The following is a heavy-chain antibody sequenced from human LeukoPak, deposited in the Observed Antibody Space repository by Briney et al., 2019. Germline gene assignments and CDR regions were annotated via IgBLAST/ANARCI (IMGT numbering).Heavy chain of an antibody. D-gene: IGHD6-13*01. V-gene: IGHV1-8*01. CDR1: GYTFTSYD. J-gene: IGHJ6*02. CDR3: ARAGAKYSSSWFYYYYYGMDA. CDR2: MNPNSGNT. Sequence: VASVKVSCKASGYTFTSYDINWVRQATGQGLEWMGWMNPNSGNTGYAQKFQGRVTMTRNTSISTAYMELSSLRSEDTAVYYCARAGAKYSSSWFYYYYYGMDAWGQGTTVTVSS.